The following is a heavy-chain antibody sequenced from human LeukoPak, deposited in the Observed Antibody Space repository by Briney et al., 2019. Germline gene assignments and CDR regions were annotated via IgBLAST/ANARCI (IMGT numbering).Heavy chain of an antibody. CDR2: LGDRT. CDR3: ARASMRMSTAGLVDY. J-gene: IGHJ4*02. CDR1: GFTFSTYA. V-gene: IGHV3-23*01. Sequence: GGSLRLSCAASGFTFSTYAMSWVRHFPGKGLEWVSALGDRTYYADSVKGRFTISRDNSKSTLYLQMDSLRAEDTAVYYCARASMRMSTAGLVDYWGQGTLVNVSS. D-gene: IGHD6-13*01.